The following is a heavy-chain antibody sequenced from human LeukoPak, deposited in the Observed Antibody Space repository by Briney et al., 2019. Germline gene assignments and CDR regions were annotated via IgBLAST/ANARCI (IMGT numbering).Heavy chain of an antibody. Sequence: PSETLSLTCTVSGGSINSSSYYWGWIRQPPGKGLECIGIIYYSGSTYYNPSLKSRVTISVDTSKNQSSLKLSSVTAADTAVYFCARPDYDPDAFDIWGQGTMVTVSS. CDR1: GGSINSSSYY. CDR2: IYYSGST. D-gene: IGHD3-16*01. V-gene: IGHV4-39*07. J-gene: IGHJ3*02. CDR3: ARPDYDPDAFDI.